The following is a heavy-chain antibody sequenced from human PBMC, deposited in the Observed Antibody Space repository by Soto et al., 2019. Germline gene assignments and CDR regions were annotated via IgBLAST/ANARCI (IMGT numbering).Heavy chain of an antibody. Sequence: LRLSCAVSGFTVSGNYMSWVRQAPGKGLEWVSVIYSGGSTFYADSVKGRFTISRDNSKNTLYLQMNSLRGEDTAVYYCARDRRAVTATDYFFDYWGQGTLVTVSS. J-gene: IGHJ4*02. CDR2: IYSGGST. CDR3: ARDRRAVTATDYFFDY. CDR1: GFTVSGNY. D-gene: IGHD2-21*02. V-gene: IGHV3-66*01.